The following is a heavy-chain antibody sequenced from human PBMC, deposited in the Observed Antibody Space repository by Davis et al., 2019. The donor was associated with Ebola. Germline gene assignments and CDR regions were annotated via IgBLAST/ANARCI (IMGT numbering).Heavy chain of an antibody. CDR2: IYSVGIT. D-gene: IGHD4-11*01. V-gene: IGHV3-53*01. CDR1: GFTVSSNY. J-gene: IGHJ5*02. Sequence: GESLKISCAASGFTVSSNYMSWVRQAPGKGLEWVSVIYSVGITYYADSVKGRFTISRDNSKNTLYLQMNSLRAEDTAVYYCARGMTTVTTGWFDPWGQGTLVTVSS. CDR3: ARGMTTVTTGWFDP.